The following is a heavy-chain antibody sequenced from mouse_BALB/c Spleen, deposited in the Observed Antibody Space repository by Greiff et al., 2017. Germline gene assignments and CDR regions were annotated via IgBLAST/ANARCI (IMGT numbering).Heavy chain of an antibody. CDR3: ARREVRQGGYAMDY. Sequence: QVQLKQSGAELVRPGTSVKVSCKASGYAFTNYLIEWVKQRPGQGLEWIGVINPGSGGTNYNEKFKGKATLTADKSSSTAYMQLSSLTSDDSAVYFCARREVRQGGYAMDYWGQGTSVTVSS. D-gene: IGHD2-14*01. V-gene: IGHV1-54*01. J-gene: IGHJ4*01. CDR2: INPGSGGT. CDR1: GYAFTNYL.